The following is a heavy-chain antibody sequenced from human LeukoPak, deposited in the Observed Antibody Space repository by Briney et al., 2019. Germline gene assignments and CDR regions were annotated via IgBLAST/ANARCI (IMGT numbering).Heavy chain of an antibody. Sequence: SETLSLTCTASGYSISSGYYWGWIRQPPGKGLEWIGSIYHSGSTYYNPSLKSRVTISVDTSKNQFSLKLSSVTAADTAVYYCAGQIETALYDYWGQGTLVTVSS. CDR3: AGQIETALYDY. J-gene: IGHJ4*02. V-gene: IGHV4-38-2*02. D-gene: IGHD1-1*01. CDR1: GYSISSGYY. CDR2: IYHSGST.